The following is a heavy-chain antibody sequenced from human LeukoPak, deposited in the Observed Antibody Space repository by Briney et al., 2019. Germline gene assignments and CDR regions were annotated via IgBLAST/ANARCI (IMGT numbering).Heavy chain of an antibody. J-gene: IGHJ5*02. CDR2: IIPIFGTA. D-gene: IGHD2-2*01. Sequence: SVKVSCKASGGTFSSYAISWVRQAPGQGLEWMGGIIPIFGTANYAQKFQGRVTITTDESTSTAYMELSNLRSEDTAVYYCAPNYCSSTSCYQNWFDPWGQGTLVTVSS. CDR1: GGTFSSYA. V-gene: IGHV1-69*05. CDR3: APNYCSSTSCYQNWFDP.